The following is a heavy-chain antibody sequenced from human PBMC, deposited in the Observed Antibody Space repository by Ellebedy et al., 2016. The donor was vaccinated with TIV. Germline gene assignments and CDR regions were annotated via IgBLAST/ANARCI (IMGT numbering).Heavy chain of an antibody. J-gene: IGHJ2*01. V-gene: IGHV4-59*08. CDR1: GGSITSYY. CDR2: IDYSGST. Sequence: SETLSLTCTVSGGSITSYYWSWLRQPPGKGLEWIGYIDYSGSTNYSPSLKSRVTISVDTSKNQFSLKLSSVTAADTAVYYCARNVLIFTFDKWYSDLWGRGTLVTVSS. D-gene: IGHD3/OR15-3a*01. CDR3: ARNVLIFTFDKWYSDL.